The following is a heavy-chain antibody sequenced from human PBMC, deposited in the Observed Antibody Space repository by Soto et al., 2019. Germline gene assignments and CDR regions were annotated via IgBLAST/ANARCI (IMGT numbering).Heavy chain of an antibody. CDR3: ASKAACGGDCYAFDS. D-gene: IGHD2-21*02. CDR1: GGIFSSNT. Sequence: QGYLVQSGAEVKKPGSSVKISCKASGGIFSSNTINWVRQAAGQGLEWMGGIIPLFGTANYAEKFQGRVTITADKSTKTAYMELTSLRSEDTAVYYCASKAACGGDCYAFDSWGQGTLVTVSS. J-gene: IGHJ4*02. CDR2: IIPLFGTA. V-gene: IGHV1-69*06.